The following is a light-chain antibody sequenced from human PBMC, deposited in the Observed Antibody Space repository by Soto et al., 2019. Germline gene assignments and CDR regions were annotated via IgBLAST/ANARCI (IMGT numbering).Light chain of an antibody. J-gene: IGKJ2*01. Sequence: AIQMTQSPSSLSASVGDRVTITCRASQSFSNVLGWYQQKPGKEPKLLIYAASSLHTGVPSRFSGSGSGTDFTLTISSLEPEDFAAYYCLQDYNYPRTFGQGTKLEIK. CDR2: AAS. V-gene: IGKV1-6*01. CDR1: QSFSNV. CDR3: LQDYNYPRT.